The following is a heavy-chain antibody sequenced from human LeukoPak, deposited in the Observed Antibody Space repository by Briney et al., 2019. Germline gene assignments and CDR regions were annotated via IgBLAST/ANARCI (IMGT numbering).Heavy chain of an antibody. CDR2: IYYSGST. Sequence: PSETLSLTCTVSGGSISNYYWSWIRQPPGKGLEWIGYIYYSGSTNYNPSLKSRVTISVDTSKNQFSLKLSSVTAADTAVYYCARDHLWLMQFDYWGQGTLVTVSS. CDR1: GGSISNYY. V-gene: IGHV4-59*12. J-gene: IGHJ4*02. D-gene: IGHD5-12*01. CDR3: ARDHLWLMQFDY.